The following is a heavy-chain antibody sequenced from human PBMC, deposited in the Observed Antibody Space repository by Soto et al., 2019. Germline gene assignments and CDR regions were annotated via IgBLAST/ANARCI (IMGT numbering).Heavy chain of an antibody. CDR3: AREPHYYGSGPDYGMDV. CDR1: GFTFSSYA. D-gene: IGHD3-10*01. CDR2: VNGRGSNT. Sequence: GGSLRLSCAASGFTFSSYAMTWVRQAPGKGLEWVSGVNGRGSNTYYADSVRGRFTISRDNSKNTLYLQMNSLRAEDTAVYYCAREPHYYGSGPDYGMDVWGQGTTVTVS. J-gene: IGHJ6*02. V-gene: IGHV3-23*01.